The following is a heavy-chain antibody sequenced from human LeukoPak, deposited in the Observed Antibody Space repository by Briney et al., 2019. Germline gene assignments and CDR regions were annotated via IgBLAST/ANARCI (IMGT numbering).Heavy chain of an antibody. V-gene: IGHV4-59*13. CDR3: ARVPLRDCSSTSCLRYFYMDV. CDR2: IYYSGST. Sequence: NPSETLSLTCTVSGGSITGYYWTWIRQPPGKGLEWIGYIYYSGSTNYTPSLKSRVTISVDTSKNQFSLRLSSMTAADTAVYYCARVPLRDCSSTSCLRYFYMDVWGKGTTVTVS. D-gene: IGHD2-2*01. CDR1: GGSITGYY. J-gene: IGHJ6*03.